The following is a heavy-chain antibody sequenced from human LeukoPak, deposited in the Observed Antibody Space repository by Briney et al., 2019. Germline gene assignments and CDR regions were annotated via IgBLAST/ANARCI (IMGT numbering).Heavy chain of an antibody. V-gene: IGHV3-23*01. J-gene: IGHJ4*02. CDR3: ARDSAVTGTDFDY. D-gene: IGHD6-19*01. Sequence: GGSLRLSCAASGFTFSSYGMSWVRQAPGKGLEWVSAISGSGGSTYYADSVKGRFTISRDNAKNSLYLRMNSLRVEDTAAYYCARDSAVTGTDFDYWGQGTLVTVSS. CDR2: ISGSGGST. CDR1: GFTFSSYG.